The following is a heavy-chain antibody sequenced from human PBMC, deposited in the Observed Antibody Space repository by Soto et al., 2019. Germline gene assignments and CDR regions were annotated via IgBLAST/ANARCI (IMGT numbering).Heavy chain of an antibody. Sequence: PGGSLRLSCAASGFTFSSYAMHWVRQAPGKGLEWVAFISYDGSNNYYADSVKCRFTISRDNSKNTLYLQMNSLRAEDTAVYYCARDIGTIFGVVMPQYYYYGMDVWGQGTTVTVSS. CDR3: ARDIGTIFGVVMPQYYYYGMDV. V-gene: IGHV3-30-3*01. D-gene: IGHD3-3*01. J-gene: IGHJ6*02. CDR1: GFTFSSYA. CDR2: ISYDGSNN.